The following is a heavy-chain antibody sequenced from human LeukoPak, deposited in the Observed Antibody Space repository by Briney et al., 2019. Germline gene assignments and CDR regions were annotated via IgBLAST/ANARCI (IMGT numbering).Heavy chain of an antibody. D-gene: IGHD2-2*01. CDR3: AREPHIVVVPAAIDG. CDR1: GYTFTGYY. J-gene: IGHJ5*02. V-gene: IGHV1-2*02. CDR2: NNPNSSDT. Sequence: ASVKVSCKASGYTFTGYYIPWVRQSPGQGVGGMGWNNPNSSDTNYAQKCQGRVTMATDTSKSTVYMGLSRLRSDDTAVYYCAREPHIVVVPAAIDGWGKGTLVTFSS.